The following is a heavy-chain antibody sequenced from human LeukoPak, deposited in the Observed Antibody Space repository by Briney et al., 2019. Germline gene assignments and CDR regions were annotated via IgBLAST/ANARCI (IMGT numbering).Heavy chain of an antibody. CDR1: GFTFSSCS. J-gene: IGHJ4*02. CDR2: ISSSSSTI. CDR3: ARDRTYGTYYFDY. V-gene: IGHV3-48*01. Sequence: GGSLRLSCAASGFTFSSCSMNWVRQAPGKGLEWVSYISSSSSTIYYADSVKGRFTISRDNAKNSLYLQMNSLRAEDTAVYYCARDRTYGTYYFDYWGQGTLVTVSS. D-gene: IGHD1-14*01.